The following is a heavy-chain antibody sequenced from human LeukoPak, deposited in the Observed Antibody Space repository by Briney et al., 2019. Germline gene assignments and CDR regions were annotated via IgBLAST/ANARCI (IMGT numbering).Heavy chain of an antibody. J-gene: IGHJ4*02. CDR2: IKNGDSYL. V-gene: IGHV3-21*01. CDR3: ARFPPFDY. CDR1: AFTFSSYS. Sequence: PGGSLRLSCAASAFTFSSYSMNWVRQAPGQGREGVLSIKNGDSYLSYPVPGKGRFTISRDNAKNSLYLQMNSLRAEDTAVYYCARFPPFDYWGQGTLVTVSS.